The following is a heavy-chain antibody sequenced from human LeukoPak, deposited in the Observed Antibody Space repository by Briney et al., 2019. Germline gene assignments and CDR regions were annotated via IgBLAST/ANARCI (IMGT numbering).Heavy chain of an antibody. D-gene: IGHD2-2*01. CDR3: AKVEGYCSSTSCSHFDY. CDR2: IRYDGSNK. CDR1: GFTFSSYG. V-gene: IGHV3-30*02. Sequence: PGGSLRLSCAASGFTFSSYGMHWVRQAPGKGLEWVAFIRYDGSNKYYADSVKGRFTISRDNSKNTLYLQMNSLRAEDTAVYYCAKVEGYCSSTSCSHFDYWGQGTLVTVSS. J-gene: IGHJ4*02.